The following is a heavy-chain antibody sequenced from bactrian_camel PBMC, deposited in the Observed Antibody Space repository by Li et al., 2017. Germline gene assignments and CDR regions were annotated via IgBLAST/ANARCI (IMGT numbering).Heavy chain of an antibody. Sequence: VQLVESGGGSVQSGDSLTLLCSAPGYRYRIVSMAWFRQGPGQYREGIAAVDGDNTITYKDSVKGRFTISQDSAKNTVYLQMDSLKPEDTGAYFCAPGWGHGCEGQGTQVTVS. CDR2: VDGDNTI. CDR1: GYRYRIVS. D-gene: IGHD5*01. V-gene: IGHV3S53*01. J-gene: IGHJ4*01.